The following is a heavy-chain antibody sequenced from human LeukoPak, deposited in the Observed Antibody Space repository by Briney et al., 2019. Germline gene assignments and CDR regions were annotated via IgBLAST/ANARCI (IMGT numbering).Heavy chain of an antibody. CDR1: GYTFTKYF. CDR2: INPVTGDT. J-gene: IGHJ4*02. Sequence: ASVKVSCKASGYTFTKYFIHWVRQAPGQGLEWMGIINPVTGDTVYAQKFQGRVTMTRDTSTSTVSMELSSLRAEDTAMFYCATEGPATHYFDLWGQGTLVTVSS. CDR3: ATEGPATHYFDL. V-gene: IGHV1-46*01.